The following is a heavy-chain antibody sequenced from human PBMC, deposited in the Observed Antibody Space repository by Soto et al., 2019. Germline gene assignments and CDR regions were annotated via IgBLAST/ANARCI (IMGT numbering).Heavy chain of an antibody. J-gene: IGHJ2*01. CDR3: VRYSRTLGWFFDL. CDR2: IRSKGNNYAT. CDR1: GFTFSDSA. V-gene: IGHV3-73*02. Sequence: EVQLVESGGGLVQPGGTLQLSCAASGFTFSDSAMHWVRQASGEGLEWLGRIRSKGNNYATEYGASLKGRFTISRDDSKKTTYLQMNNLKTEDTAVYYCVRYSRTLGWFFDLWGRGTLVTVSS. D-gene: IGHD2-21*01.